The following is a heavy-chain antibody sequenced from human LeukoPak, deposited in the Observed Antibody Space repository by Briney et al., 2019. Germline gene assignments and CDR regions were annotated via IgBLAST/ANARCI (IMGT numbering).Heavy chain of an antibody. D-gene: IGHD3-22*01. J-gene: IGHJ6*03. CDR2: IKQDGSEK. CDR3: AREGGYYDSSGYYEYYYYYMDV. Sequence: GGSLRLSCAASGFTFSSYWMSWVRQAPGKGLEWVANIKQDGSEKYYVDSVKGRFTISRDNAKNSLYLQMNSLRAEDTAVYYCAREGGYYDSSGYYEYYYYYMDVWGKGTTVTVSS. CDR1: GFTFSSYW. V-gene: IGHV3-7*01.